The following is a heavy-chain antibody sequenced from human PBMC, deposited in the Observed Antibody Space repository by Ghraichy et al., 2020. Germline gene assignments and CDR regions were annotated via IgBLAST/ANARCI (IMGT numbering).Heavy chain of an antibody. D-gene: IGHD3-10*01. J-gene: IGHJ6*02. Sequence: GSLRLSCAASGFTVSSNYMSWVRQAPGKGLEWVSVIYSGGSTYYADSVKGRFTISRDNSKNTLYLQMNSLRAEDTAVYYCARELYGSGSLGADYYYYGMDVWGQGTTVTVSS. CDR1: GFTVSSNY. CDR2: IYSGGST. V-gene: IGHV3-53*01. CDR3: ARELYGSGSLGADYYYYGMDV.